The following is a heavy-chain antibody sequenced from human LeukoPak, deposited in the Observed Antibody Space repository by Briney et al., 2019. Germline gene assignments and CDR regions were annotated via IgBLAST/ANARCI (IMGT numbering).Heavy chain of an antibody. CDR3: ARARAYDSSGYYFSGVDY. V-gene: IGHV1-69*13. Sequence: ASVKVSCKASGGTFSSYAISWVRQAPGQGLEWMGGIIPIFGTANYAQKFQGRVTITADESTSTAYMELSSPRSEDTAVYYCARARAYDSSGYYFSGVDYWGQGTLVTVSS. D-gene: IGHD3-22*01. J-gene: IGHJ4*02. CDR1: GGTFSSYA. CDR2: IIPIFGTA.